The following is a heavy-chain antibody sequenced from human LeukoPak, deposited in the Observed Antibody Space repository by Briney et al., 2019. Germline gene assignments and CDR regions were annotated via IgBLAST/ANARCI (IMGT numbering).Heavy chain of an antibody. Sequence: SETLSLTCAVSGGSISSGVYSWNWIRQPPGKGLEWIGHIYYSGSTYYNPSLKSRVTISVDTSKNQLYLKLSSVTAADTAVYYCARVPISGPYTMSIDYWGQGTLVTVSS. CDR3: ARVPISGPYTMSIDY. V-gene: IGHV4-30-4*07. J-gene: IGHJ4*02. CDR1: GGSISSGVYS. CDR2: IYYSGST. D-gene: IGHD3-10*02.